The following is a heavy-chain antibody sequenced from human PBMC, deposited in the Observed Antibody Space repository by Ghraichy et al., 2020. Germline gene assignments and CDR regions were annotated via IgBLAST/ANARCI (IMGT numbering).Heavy chain of an antibody. Sequence: ASVKVSCKASGYTFTSYGISWVRQAPGQGLEWMGWISAYNGNTNYAQKLQGRVTMTTDTSTSTAYMELRSLRSDDTAVYYCARAKRYFDWLLDYYYYMDVWGKGTTVTVSS. CDR1: GYTFTSYG. V-gene: IGHV1-18*01. CDR3: ARAKRYFDWLLDYYYYMDV. J-gene: IGHJ6*03. D-gene: IGHD3-9*01. CDR2: ISAYNGNT.